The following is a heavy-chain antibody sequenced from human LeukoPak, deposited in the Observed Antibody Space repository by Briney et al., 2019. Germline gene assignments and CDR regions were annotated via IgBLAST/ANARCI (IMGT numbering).Heavy chain of an antibody. CDR2: MSYDGTNK. J-gene: IGHJ4*02. D-gene: IGHD3-10*01. V-gene: IGHV3-30-3*01. CDR3: ARDVGWGAGSYYYSDY. Sequence: PGGSLRLSCAASGFSFRRYGMHWVRQAPGKGLEWVAVMSYDGTNKDYADSVKGRFTISRDNSKDTLYLQMNSLRPEDTAVYYCARDVGWGAGSYYYSDYWGQGTLITVSS. CDR1: GFSFRRYG.